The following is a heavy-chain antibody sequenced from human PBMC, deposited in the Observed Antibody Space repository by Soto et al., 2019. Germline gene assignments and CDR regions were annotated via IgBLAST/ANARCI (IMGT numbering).Heavy chain of an antibody. CDR2: IYYSGST. CDR3: ARSFMVPVDFFDY. CDR1: NGSLSSNY. J-gene: IGHJ4*02. V-gene: IGHV4-59*01. D-gene: IGHD3-10*01. Sequence: ECLSRACPGSNGSLSSNYWSGIRQSPGKGLEWIGNIYYSGSTNYNPSLKSRVTMSVDTSKNQFTLKLSSVTAADTGVYFCARSFMVPVDFFDYWGQGTPVTVSS.